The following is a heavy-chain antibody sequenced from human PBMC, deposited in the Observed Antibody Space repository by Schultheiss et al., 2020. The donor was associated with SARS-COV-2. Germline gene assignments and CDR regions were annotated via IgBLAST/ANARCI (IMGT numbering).Heavy chain of an antibody. D-gene: IGHD6-13*01. CDR3: ARAAVYYYGMDV. V-gene: IGHV3-48*01. J-gene: IGHJ6*02. CDR2: ISSDSSII. Sequence: GGSLRLSCAASGFGFSSYSMNWVRQAPGKGLEWLSYISSDSSIIFYADSVKGRFTISRDNAKKSLYLQMNSLRAEDTAVYYCARAAVYYYGMDVWGQGTTVTVSS. CDR1: GFGFSSYS.